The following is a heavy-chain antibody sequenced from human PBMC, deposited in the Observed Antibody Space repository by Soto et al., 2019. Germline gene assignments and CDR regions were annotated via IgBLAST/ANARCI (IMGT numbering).Heavy chain of an antibody. CDR3: ARGVAVGGYFFEY. J-gene: IGHJ4*02. D-gene: IGHD6-19*01. CDR2: IYYSGST. V-gene: IGHV4-39*01. Sequence: SETLSLTCTVSGGSISSSSYYWGWIRQPPGKGLEWIGSIYYSGSTYYNPSLKSRVTISVDTSKNQFSLKLSSVTAADTAVYYCARGVAVGGYFFEYWGQGTLVTVSS. CDR1: GGSISSSSYY.